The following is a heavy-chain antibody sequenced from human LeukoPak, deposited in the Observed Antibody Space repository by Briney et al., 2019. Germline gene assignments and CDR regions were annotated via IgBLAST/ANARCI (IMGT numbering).Heavy chain of an antibody. D-gene: IGHD6-6*01. CDR1: GFTFSSCG. CDR3: AKAPIKYTSSSDAFDI. V-gene: IGHV3-30*02. Sequence: GGSLRLSCAASGFTFSSCGMHWVRQAPGKGLEWVAFIQYHGSDKYYADSVKGRFTISRDNSENTLYLQMNSLRAEDTAVYYCAKAPIKYTSSSDAFDIWGQGTMVTVSS. J-gene: IGHJ3*02. CDR2: IQYHGSDK.